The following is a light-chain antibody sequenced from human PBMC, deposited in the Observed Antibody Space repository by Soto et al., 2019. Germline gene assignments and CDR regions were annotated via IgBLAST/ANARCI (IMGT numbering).Light chain of an antibody. J-gene: IGLJ1*01. Sequence: QSALTQPAPVSGSPGQSITISCTGTSSDIGGYNYVSWYQHHPGKAPKLIIFDVSNRPSGVSNRFSGSKSDNTASLTISGLQAEDEADYYCSSYTSSSTYVFGTGTKLTVL. CDR2: DVS. V-gene: IGLV2-14*03. CDR3: SSYTSSSTYV. CDR1: SSDIGGYNY.